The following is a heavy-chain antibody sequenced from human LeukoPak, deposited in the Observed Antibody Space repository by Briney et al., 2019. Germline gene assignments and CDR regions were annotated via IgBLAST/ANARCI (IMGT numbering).Heavy chain of an antibody. J-gene: IGHJ4*02. CDR3: ARTFWDKSNGYDYYFDY. Sequence: GGSLRLSCAASGFSFSGYAMHWVRQAPGNGLEWVTVISYDGSAKYYSDSVKGRFTISRDNSKNTLYLQMNSLRAEDTAVYCCARTFWDKSNGYDYYFDYWGQGSLVTVSS. V-gene: IGHV3-30*04. CDR2: ISYDGSAK. CDR1: GFSFSGYA. D-gene: IGHD5-12*01.